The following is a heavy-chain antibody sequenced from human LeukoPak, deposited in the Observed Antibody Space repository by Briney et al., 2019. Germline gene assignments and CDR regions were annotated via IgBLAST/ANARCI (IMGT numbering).Heavy chain of an antibody. V-gene: IGHV4-31*03. CDR3: ARKKLGINPAFDY. CDR1: GGSISSGGYY. J-gene: IGHJ4*02. Sequence: SQTLSLTCTVSGGSISSGGYYWSWIRQHPGKGLEWIGYIYYSGSTYYNPSLKSRVTISVDTSKNQFSLKLSSVTAADTAVYYCARKKLGINPAFDYRGQGTLVTVSS. D-gene: IGHD7-27*01. CDR2: IYYSGST.